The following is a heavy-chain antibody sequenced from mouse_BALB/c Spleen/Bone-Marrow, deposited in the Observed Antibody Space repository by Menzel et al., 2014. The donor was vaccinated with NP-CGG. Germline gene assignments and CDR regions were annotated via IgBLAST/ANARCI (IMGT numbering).Heavy chain of an antibody. CDR3: ARALYYYGSSYYTMDY. CDR1: GFSLTSYG. D-gene: IGHD1-1*01. Sequence: VQLQQSGPGLVAPSQSLSIACTVSGFSLTSYGVHWVRQPPGKGLEWLGAIWAGGSTDYNSALMSRLSISKDNSKSQVFLKMNSLQTDDTAMYYCARALYYYGSSYYTMDYWVKEPQSSSPQ. CDR2: IWAGGST. J-gene: IGHJ4*01. V-gene: IGHV2-9*02.